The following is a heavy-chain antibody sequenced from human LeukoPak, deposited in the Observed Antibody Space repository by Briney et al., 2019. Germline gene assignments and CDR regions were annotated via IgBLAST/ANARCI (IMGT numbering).Heavy chain of an antibody. J-gene: IGHJ4*02. CDR1: GYTFTSYD. V-gene: IGHV1-69*05. CDR2: IIPIFGTA. D-gene: IGHD3-22*01. CDR3: ASVTYYYDSSGYYPFDY. Sequence: SVKVSCKASGYTFTSYDINWVRQAPGQGLEWMGGIIPIFGTAYYAQKFQGRVTITTDESTSTAYMELSSLRSEDTAVYYCASVTYYYDSSGYYPFDYWGQGTLVTVSS.